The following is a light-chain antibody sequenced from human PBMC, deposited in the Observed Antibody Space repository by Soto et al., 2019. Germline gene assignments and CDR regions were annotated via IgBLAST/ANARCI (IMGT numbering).Light chain of an antibody. Sequence: QSVLTQPPSVSGAPGQRVTISCTGSSSNFGAGYDVHWYQQLPGTAPKILIYGNTNRPSGVPDRFSGSKSGTSASLAITGLQAGDEADYYRQSYGSGLSGLGFGGGTQLTVL. J-gene: IGLJ2*01. CDR1: SSNFGAGYD. CDR3: QSYGSGLSGLG. CDR2: GNT. V-gene: IGLV1-40*01.